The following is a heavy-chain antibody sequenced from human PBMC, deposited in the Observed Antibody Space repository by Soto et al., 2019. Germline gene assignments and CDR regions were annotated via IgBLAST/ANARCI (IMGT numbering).Heavy chain of an antibody. D-gene: IGHD4-4*01. Sequence: PGGSLGLSFAASGYTFTSYGMHWVRQAPGKGLEWMALILHDGSAEYYADSVKGRFTISRDNSKNTLYLQMNSLRAEDTAVYYCARSRDGYSFYFYYGMDGWGQGTTVTVSS. J-gene: IGHJ6*02. V-gene: IGHV3-30*03. CDR3: ARSRDGYSFYFYYGMDG. CDR2: ILHDGSAE. CDR1: GYTFTSYG.